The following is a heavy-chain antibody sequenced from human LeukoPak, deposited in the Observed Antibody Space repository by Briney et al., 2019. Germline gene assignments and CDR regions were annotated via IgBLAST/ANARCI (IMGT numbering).Heavy chain of an antibody. D-gene: IGHD6-13*01. Sequence: SETLSLTCTVSGGSISSYYWSWIRQPPGKGLEWIGYIYYSGSTNYNPSIKSRVTISVDTSKNQFSLKLSSVTAADTAVYYCARVTAAAGYYWYFDLWGRGTLVTVSS. CDR3: ARVTAAAGYYWYFDL. J-gene: IGHJ2*01. CDR2: IYYSGST. V-gene: IGHV4-59*01. CDR1: GGSISSYY.